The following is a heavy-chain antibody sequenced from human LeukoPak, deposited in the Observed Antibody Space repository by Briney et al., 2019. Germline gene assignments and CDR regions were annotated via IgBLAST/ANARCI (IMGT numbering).Heavy chain of an antibody. CDR1: GGTFSSYA. CDR3: ARATLVWFGEPRSGNWFDP. V-gene: IGHV1-69*06. D-gene: IGHD3-10*01. CDR2: IIPIFGTA. Sequence: GASVKVSCKASGGTFSSYAISWVRQAPGQGLEWMGGIIPIFGTANYAQKFRGRVTITADKSTSTAYMELSSLRSEDTAVYYCARATLVWFGEPRSGNWFDPWGQGTLVTVSS. J-gene: IGHJ5*02.